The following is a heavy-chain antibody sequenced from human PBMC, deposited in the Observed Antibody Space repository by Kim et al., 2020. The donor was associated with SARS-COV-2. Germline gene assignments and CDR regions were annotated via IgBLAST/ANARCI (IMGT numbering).Heavy chain of an antibody. Sequence: ASVKVSCKASGYTFTSYGISWVRQAPGQGLEWMGWISAYNGNTNYAQKLQGRVTMTTDTSTSTAYMELRSLRSDDTAVYYCARVESSGWDRDYYGMDVWGQGTTVTVSS. CDR2: ISAYNGNT. D-gene: IGHD6-19*01. CDR3: ARVESSGWDRDYYGMDV. CDR1: GYTFTSYG. V-gene: IGHV1-18*01. J-gene: IGHJ6*02.